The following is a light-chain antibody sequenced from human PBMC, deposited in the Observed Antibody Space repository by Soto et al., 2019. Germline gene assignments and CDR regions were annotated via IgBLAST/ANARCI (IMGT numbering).Light chain of an antibody. CDR2: KVS. Sequence: DVVLIQSPLSLPVTLGQPASISCRSSQGLVYGNGYTFLSWFFQRPGQSPRSLIYKVSNRYSGVPARFRGSGSGTNFTLHISRVEAEDVGVYYCLQYTHSPHTFGQGTKLEIK. V-gene: IGKV2-30*01. CDR3: LQYTHSPHT. J-gene: IGKJ2*01. CDR1: QGLVYGNGYTF.